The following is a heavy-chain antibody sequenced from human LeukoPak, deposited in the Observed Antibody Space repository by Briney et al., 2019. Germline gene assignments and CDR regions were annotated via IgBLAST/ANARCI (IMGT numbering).Heavy chain of an antibody. D-gene: IGHD1-1*01. V-gene: IGHV3-53*01. CDR3: ARGPAGYN. CDR2: IYSGGST. CDR1: GFTVSSNH. J-gene: IGHJ4*02. Sequence: GGYLRLYCAASGFTVSSNHMSWVRQAPGKGLEWVSVIYSGGSTDYADSVKGRFTISRDNSKNTLYLQMNSLRAEDTAVYHCARGPAGYNWGQGTLVTVSS.